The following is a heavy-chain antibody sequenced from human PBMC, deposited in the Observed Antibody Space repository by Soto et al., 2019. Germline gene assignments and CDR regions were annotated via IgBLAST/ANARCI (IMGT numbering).Heavy chain of an antibody. Sequence: GGSLRLSCTASGFTFGDYAMSWFRQAPGKGLEWVGFIRSKAYGGTTEYAASVKGRFTISRDDSKSIAYLQMNSLKTEDTAVYYCTRVNDYGDYGVFDYYYGMDVWGQGTTVTVSS. J-gene: IGHJ6*02. CDR2: IRSKAYGGTT. CDR3: TRVNDYGDYGVFDYYYGMDV. V-gene: IGHV3-49*03. D-gene: IGHD4-17*01. CDR1: GFTFGDYA.